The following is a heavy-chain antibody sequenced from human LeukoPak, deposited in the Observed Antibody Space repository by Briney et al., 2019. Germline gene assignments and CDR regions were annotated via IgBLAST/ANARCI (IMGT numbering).Heavy chain of an antibody. CDR2: IYSGGST. J-gene: IGHJ6*03. V-gene: IGHV3-66*02. CDR3: ARDYNYYYMDV. Sequence: PGGSLRLSCAASGFTVSSNYMSWVRQAPGKGLEWVSVIYSGGSTYYADSVKGRFTISRDNSKNTLYLQMNSLRAEDTAVYYCARDYNYYYMDVWGKGTTVTVS. CDR1: GFTVSSNY.